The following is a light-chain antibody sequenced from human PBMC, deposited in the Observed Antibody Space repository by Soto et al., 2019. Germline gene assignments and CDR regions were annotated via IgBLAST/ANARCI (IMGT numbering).Light chain of an antibody. V-gene: IGKV2-30*01. CDR3: MQGSHWAT. CDR2: KVS. Sequence: VVMTQSPLSLAVILGQTASISCRSSQSLVSSDGLTYFNWFHQRPGQSPRRLIYKVSNRDSGVPDRFTGSGSGTDFTLTISRVEAEDVGIYYCMQGSHWATFGQGTKLEIK. CDR1: QSLVSSDGLTY. J-gene: IGKJ2*01.